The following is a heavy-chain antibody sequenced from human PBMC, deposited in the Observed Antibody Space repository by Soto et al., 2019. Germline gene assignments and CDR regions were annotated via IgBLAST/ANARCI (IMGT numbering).Heavy chain of an antibody. D-gene: IGHD3-22*01. CDR1: RYTFTSYG. CDR2: ISAYNGNT. V-gene: IGHV1-18*01. J-gene: IGHJ6*01. Sequence: SVKVSCKASRYTFTSYGISWVRQAPGQGLEWMGWISAYNGNTHYAQNFQGRVTITADESTSTAYMELSRLRVEDASVYLCEGGRLVGAGSSADYGLEVWG. CDR3: EGGRLVGAGSSADYGLEV.